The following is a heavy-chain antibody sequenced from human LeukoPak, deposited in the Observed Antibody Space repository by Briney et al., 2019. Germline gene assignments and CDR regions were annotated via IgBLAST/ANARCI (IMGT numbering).Heavy chain of an antibody. CDR2: ISTSSSHI. CDR1: GLTFRSYS. CDR3: VRSYYGMDV. V-gene: IGHV3-21*01. Sequence: PGGSLRLSCAASGLTFRSYSMNWVRQGPGMGLEWVSSISTSSSHIYYADSVEGRFIISRDNAKNSLYLQMNSLRAEDTAVYYCVRSYYGMDVWGQGTTVSVSS. J-gene: IGHJ6*02.